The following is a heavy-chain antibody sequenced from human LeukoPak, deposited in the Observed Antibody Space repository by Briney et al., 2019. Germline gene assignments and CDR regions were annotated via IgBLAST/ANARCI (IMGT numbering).Heavy chain of an antibody. CDR2: INPSGGST. CDR3: ARGYKAPTRQIDSSGYLIY. D-gene: IGHD3-22*01. V-gene: IGHV1-46*01. J-gene: IGHJ4*02. CDR1: GYTFTGYY. Sequence: ASVKVSCKTSGYTFTGYYMHWVRQAPGQGLEWMGMINPSGGSTSYAQKFQGRVTMTRDTSTSTVYMELSSLRSEDTAVYYCARGYKAPTRQIDSSGYLIYWGQGTLVTVSS.